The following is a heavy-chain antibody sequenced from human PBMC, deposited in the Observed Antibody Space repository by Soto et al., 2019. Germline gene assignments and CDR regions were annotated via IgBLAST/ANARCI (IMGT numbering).Heavy chain of an antibody. Sequence: ASVKVSCKASGYTLSSYGISWVRQAPGQGLEWMRWISPYNENTNYAQKLQGRVTMTTETSTSTAYMELRSLRSDDTAVYYCARVARHGGNSAWFDPWGQGTMVTVYS. CDR2: ISPYNENT. D-gene: IGHD2-21*01. V-gene: IGHV1-18*04. CDR3: ARVARHGGNSAWFDP. CDR1: GYTLSSYG. J-gene: IGHJ5*02.